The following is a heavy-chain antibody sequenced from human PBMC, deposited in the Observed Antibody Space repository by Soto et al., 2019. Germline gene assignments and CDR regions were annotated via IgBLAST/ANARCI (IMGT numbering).Heavy chain of an antibody. D-gene: IGHD3-10*01. CDR2: TSHSGST. V-gene: IGHV4-59*02. Sequence: QVQLQGSGPRLVKPSETLSLTCTVFGGSVTTYYWTWIRQPPGKGLEWIGFTSHSGSTNYNPSLKGRVTMSVDTSKNQFSLKLNSVTAADTAVYYCVTGSGSSTSDAFDIWDRGTMVTVSS. CDR3: VTGSGSSTSDAFDI. J-gene: IGHJ3*02. CDR1: GGSVTTYY.